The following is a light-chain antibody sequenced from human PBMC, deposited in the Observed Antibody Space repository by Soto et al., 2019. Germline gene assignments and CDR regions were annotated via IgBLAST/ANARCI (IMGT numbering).Light chain of an antibody. V-gene: IGLV2-14*01. CDR3: SSYTTGSTLYV. CDR1: SNDIGAYKY. Sequence: QSVLTQPASVSGSPGQSITISCTGSSNDIGAYKYVSWYQQYPGKAPKLIIFEVSNRPSGVSNRFSASKSGNTASLTIAGLQAEDEADYHCSSYTTGSTLYVFGGGTRSPS. J-gene: IGLJ1*01. CDR2: EVS.